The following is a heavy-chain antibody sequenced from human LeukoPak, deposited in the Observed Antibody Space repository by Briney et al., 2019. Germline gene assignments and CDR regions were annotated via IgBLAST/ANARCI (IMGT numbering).Heavy chain of an antibody. CDR2: VYYSGST. D-gene: IGHD4-17*01. CDR1: GASISSGGYY. V-gene: IGHV4-31*03. J-gene: IGHJ4*02. Sequence: PSRTLSLTCTVSGASISSGGYYWSWLRQHPGKGLEWIGYVYYSGSTYYNPSLKSRVTISVDTSKNQFSLKLSSVTAADTAVYYCARTHDYGDYLVYWGQGTLVTVSS. CDR3: ARTHDYGDYLVY.